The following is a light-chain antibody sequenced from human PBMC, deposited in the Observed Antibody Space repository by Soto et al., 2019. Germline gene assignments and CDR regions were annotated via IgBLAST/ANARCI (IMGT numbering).Light chain of an antibody. J-gene: IGKJ5*01. Sequence: DIQMTQSPSTLSASVGDRVTITCRASQSISSWLAWYQQKPGKAPNLLIFAASNLQSGVPSRFSGSGSGTDFSFIITSLQREDLATYYCQQYYGLPPLTFGQGTRLEI. CDR1: QSISSW. CDR2: AAS. CDR3: QQYYGLPPLT. V-gene: IGKV1-5*01.